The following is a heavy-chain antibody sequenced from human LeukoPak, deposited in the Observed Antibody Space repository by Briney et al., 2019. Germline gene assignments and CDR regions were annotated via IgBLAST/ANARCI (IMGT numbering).Heavy chain of an antibody. D-gene: IGHD6-19*01. J-gene: IGHJ6*03. CDR2: INHSGST. V-gene: IGHV4-34*01. CDR3: ARGWQWRGYMDV. CDR1: GGSLCGYY. Sequence: PSETLSHTRALPGGSLCGYYWSWIRPPPPKGLEWIGEINHSGSTNYNLTLKSRVTISVDTSKNQFSLKLSSVTAADTAVYYCARGWQWRGYMDVWGKGTTVTVPS.